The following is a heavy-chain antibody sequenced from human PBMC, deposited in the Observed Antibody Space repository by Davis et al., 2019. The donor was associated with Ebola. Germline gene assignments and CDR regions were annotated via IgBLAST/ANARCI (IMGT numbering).Heavy chain of an antibody. CDR2: IYYSGST. J-gene: IGHJ4*02. CDR3: ARHGAAAAPFWY. D-gene: IGHD6-13*01. V-gene: IGHV4-59*08. Sequence: MPSETLSLTCTVSGGSINSYYWSWIRQPPGKGLEWIGYIYYSGSTNYNPSLKSRVTISVDTSKNQFCLKLSSVTAADTAVYYCARHGAAAAPFWYWGQGTLVTVSS. CDR1: GGSINSYY.